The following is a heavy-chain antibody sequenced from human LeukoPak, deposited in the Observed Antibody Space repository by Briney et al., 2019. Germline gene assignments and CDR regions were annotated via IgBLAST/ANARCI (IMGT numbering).Heavy chain of an antibody. CDR3: ARDLTPSGVVVPAAIPFWFDP. Sequence: ASVKVSCKASGYSFTGHYMHWVRQAPGQGLEWMGWINPKSGGTNYAQKFQGRVTMTRDTSISTAYMDMSSLRSDDTAVYYCARDLTPSGVVVPAAIPFWFDPWGQGTLVTVSS. CDR1: GYSFTGHY. CDR2: INPKSGGT. V-gene: IGHV1-2*02. J-gene: IGHJ5*02. D-gene: IGHD2-2*02.